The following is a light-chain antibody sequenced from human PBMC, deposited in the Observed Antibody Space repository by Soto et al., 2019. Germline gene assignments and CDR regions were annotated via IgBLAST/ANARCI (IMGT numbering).Light chain of an antibody. CDR1: QSVSSN. V-gene: IGKV3-15*01. Sequence: EILMTQSPATLSVSPGERATLSCRASQSVSSNLAWYQQKPGQTPRLLIYGAYTRATGIPARFSGSGSGTELTLTISSLQSEDFAVYYCQQYNTWPPLTFGGGTKVEIK. CDR2: GAY. J-gene: IGKJ4*01. CDR3: QQYNTWPPLT.